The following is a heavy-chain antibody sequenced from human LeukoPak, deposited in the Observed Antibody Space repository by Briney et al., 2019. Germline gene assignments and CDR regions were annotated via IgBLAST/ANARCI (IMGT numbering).Heavy chain of an antibody. CDR3: AKWGDYDVLTGYYVSDY. CDR1: GFTFSNYA. V-gene: IGHV3-23*01. Sequence: GASLRRSCAASGFTFSNYARSWVRQAPGKGLEWVSAITGSGGNTYYADSVKGRFTISRDNSKNTVFLRMNSLRAEDTAVYYCAKWGDYDVLTGYYVSDYWGQGTLVTVSS. D-gene: IGHD3-9*01. CDR2: ITGSGGNT. J-gene: IGHJ4*02.